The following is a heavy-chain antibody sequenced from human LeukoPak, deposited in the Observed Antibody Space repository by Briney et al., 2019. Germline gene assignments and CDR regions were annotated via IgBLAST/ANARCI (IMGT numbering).Heavy chain of an antibody. V-gene: IGHV3-30-3*01. Sequence: GRSLRLSCAASGFTFSSYAMHWVRQAPGKGLEWVAVISYDGSNKYYADSVKGRFTISRDNSKNMLYLQMNSLRAEDTAVYYCAREPQQGLAAYYFDYWGQGTLVTVSS. CDR2: ISYDGSNK. J-gene: IGHJ4*02. CDR3: AREPQQGLAAYYFDY. CDR1: GFTFSSYA. D-gene: IGHD6-13*01.